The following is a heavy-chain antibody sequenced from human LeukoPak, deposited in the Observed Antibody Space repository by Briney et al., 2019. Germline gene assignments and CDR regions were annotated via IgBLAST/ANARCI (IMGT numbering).Heavy chain of an antibody. J-gene: IGHJ4*02. CDR2: INPNSGGT. D-gene: IGHD6-13*01. CDR1: GYTFTGYY. V-gene: IGHV1-2*02. CDR3: ARDPFRTAAAGS. Sequence: ASVKVSCKASGYTFTGYYMHWVRQAPGQGLEWMGWINPNSGGTNYAQKFQGRVTMTRDTSISTAYMELSRLRSDDTAVYYCARDPFRTAAAGSWGQGTLVTVSS.